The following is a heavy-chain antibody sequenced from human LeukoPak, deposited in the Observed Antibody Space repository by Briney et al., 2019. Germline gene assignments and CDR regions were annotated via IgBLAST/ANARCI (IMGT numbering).Heavy chain of an antibody. D-gene: IGHD3-16*01. CDR3: AKDGGQGADY. CDR1: GFSFSSYA. J-gene: IGHJ4*02. V-gene: IGHV3-23*01. CDR2: ISGSDGST. Sequence: GGSLRLSCAASGFSFSSYAMSWVRQAPGKGLEWVSGISGSDGSTYYADSVKGRFTISRDNSKDTLYLQMNSLRAEDMAVYYCAKDGGQGADYWGQGTLVSVSS.